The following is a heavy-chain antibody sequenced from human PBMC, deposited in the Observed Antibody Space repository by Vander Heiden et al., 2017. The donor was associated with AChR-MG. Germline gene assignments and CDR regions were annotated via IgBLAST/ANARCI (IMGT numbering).Heavy chain of an antibody. D-gene: IGHD4-17*01. CDR2: IYYSGST. V-gene: IGHV4-39*01. CDR3: ARHQDYGDLIDY. Sequence: QLQLQESGPGLVKPSETLSLTCTVSGGSISSSSYYWGWIRQPPGKGLEWIGSIYYSGSTYYNPSLKSRVTISVDTSKNQFSLKLSSVTAADTAVYYCARHQDYGDLIDYWGQGTLVTVSS. J-gene: IGHJ4*02. CDR1: GGSISSSSYY.